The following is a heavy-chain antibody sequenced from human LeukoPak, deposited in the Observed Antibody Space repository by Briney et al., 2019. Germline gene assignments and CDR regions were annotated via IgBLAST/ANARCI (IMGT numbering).Heavy chain of an antibody. D-gene: IGHD2-15*01. CDR1: GDSISSDTYY. V-gene: IGHV4-61*02. Sequence: PSETLSLTCTVSGDSISSDTYYWTWIRQPAGKGLEWIGRIYISGNTNYNPSLKSRVTISVDTSKNQFSLNLNSVTAADTAVYYRAGTRRYCSGGSCYNWFDPWGQGTLVTVSS. CDR3: AGTRRYCSGGSCYNWFDP. CDR2: IYISGNT. J-gene: IGHJ5*02.